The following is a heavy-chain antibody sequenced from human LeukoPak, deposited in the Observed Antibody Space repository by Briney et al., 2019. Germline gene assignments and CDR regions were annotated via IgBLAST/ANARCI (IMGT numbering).Heavy chain of an antibody. CDR1: GFTFSSYA. J-gene: IGHJ4*02. CDR2: ISGSGGST. D-gene: IGHD3-10*01. Sequence: GGSLRLSCAASGFTFSSYAVRLVRQAPGKGLEWVLAISGSGGSTYYADSEKGRFTISRDNSKNTLYLQMNSLRAEGTAVYYCANQGWFGEIPLDYWGQGTLVTVSS. CDR3: ANQGWFGEIPLDY. V-gene: IGHV3-23*01.